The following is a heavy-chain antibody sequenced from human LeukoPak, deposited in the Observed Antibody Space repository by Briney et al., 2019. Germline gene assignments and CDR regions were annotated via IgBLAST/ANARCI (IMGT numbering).Heavy chain of an antibody. CDR2: INHSGST. J-gene: IGHJ4*02. D-gene: IGHD3-22*01. V-gene: IGHV4-30-2*01. Sequence: SQTLSLTCTVSGGSISSGGYYWSWIRQPPGKGLEWIGEINHSGSTKYNPSLKSRVTISVDTSKNQFSLKLSSVTAADTAVYYCARGSQYYFESSGYYSHDYWGQGTLVTVSS. CDR1: GGSISSGGYY. CDR3: ARGSQYYFESSGYYSHDY.